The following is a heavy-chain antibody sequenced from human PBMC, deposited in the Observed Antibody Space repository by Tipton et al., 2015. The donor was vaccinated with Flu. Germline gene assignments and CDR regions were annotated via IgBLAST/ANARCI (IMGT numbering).Heavy chain of an antibody. Sequence: SLRLPCAASGFTFTSYSMNWVRQAPGKGPEWVSSISSSSTYIYYADSVKGRFTISRDNAKNSLYLQMNSLRAEDTALYYCARGSGSSSRDVFDVWGQGTMVTVSS. CDR2: ISSSSTYI. D-gene: IGHD1-26*01. V-gene: IGHV3-21*01. CDR1: GFTFTSYS. J-gene: IGHJ3*01. CDR3: ARGSGSSSRDVFDV.